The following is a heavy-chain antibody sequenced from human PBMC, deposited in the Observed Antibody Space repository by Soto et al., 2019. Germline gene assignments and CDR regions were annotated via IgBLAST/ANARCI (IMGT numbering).Heavy chain of an antibody. CDR1: GFTVSNYA. CDR2: ISGSGGSS. CDR3: AKKSTDSSGYSDY. Sequence: EVQLLESGGGLVQPRGSRRLSCATSGFTVSNYAMSWVRQAPGKGLEWVSGISGSGGSSYYADSVKGRFTISRDNSKNTLNLQMDSLRAEDTAVYYCAKKSTDSSGYSDYWGQGTVVTVSS. D-gene: IGHD2-2*01. V-gene: IGHV3-23*01. J-gene: IGHJ4*02.